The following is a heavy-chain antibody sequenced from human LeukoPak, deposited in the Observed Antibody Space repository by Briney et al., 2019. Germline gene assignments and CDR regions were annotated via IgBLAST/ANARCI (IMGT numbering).Heavy chain of an antibody. Sequence: GGSLRLPCAASGFTFSNYWMSWVRQAPGKGLEWLANINQDGSEIYYVDSVKGRFTISRDNGKNSLYLQINSLRADDTAVYYCARDQGSMIVVRTTSWYFDLWGRGTLVTVSS. CDR2: INQDGSEI. V-gene: IGHV3-7*01. D-gene: IGHD3-22*01. J-gene: IGHJ2*01. CDR3: ARDQGSMIVVRTTSWYFDL. CDR1: GFTFSNYW.